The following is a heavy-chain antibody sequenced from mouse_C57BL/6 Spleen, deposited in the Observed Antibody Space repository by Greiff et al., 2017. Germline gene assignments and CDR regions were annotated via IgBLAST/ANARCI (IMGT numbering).Heavy chain of an antibody. V-gene: IGHV1-53*01. Sequence: QVQLQQPGTELVKPGASVKLSCTASGYTFTSYWMHWVKQRPGQGLEWIGNINPSNGGTNYNEKFKSKATLTVDKSSSTAYMQLSSLTSEDSAVYYCARGAQGTAGFAYWGQGTLVTVSA. D-gene: IGHD3-2*02. CDR2: INPSNGGT. CDR1: GYTFTSYW. J-gene: IGHJ3*01. CDR3: ARGAQGTAGFAY.